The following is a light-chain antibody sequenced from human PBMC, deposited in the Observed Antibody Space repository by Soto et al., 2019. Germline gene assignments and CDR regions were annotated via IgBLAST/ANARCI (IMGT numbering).Light chain of an antibody. V-gene: IGLV1-51*01. CDR2: DNS. CDR1: SSNIGDNF. CDR3: ATWDSKLSAVV. J-gene: IGLJ2*01. Sequence: QSVLTQPPSMSAAPGQKVPISCSGSSSNIGDNFVSWYQHLPGTAPKLLIFDNSQRPSEIPDRFSGSKSGTIATLAITGPQTGDEAVYYCATWDSKLSAVVFGGGTKLTVL.